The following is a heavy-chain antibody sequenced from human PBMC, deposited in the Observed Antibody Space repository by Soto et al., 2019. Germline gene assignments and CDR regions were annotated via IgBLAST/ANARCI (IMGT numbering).Heavy chain of an antibody. CDR3: ARHSGKYQEPIEY. CDR1: GFTFSHYG. V-gene: IGHV3-30*03. D-gene: IGHD1-26*01. Sequence: QVQLVESGGGVVQPGRSLRLSCAASGFTFSHYGIHWVRQAPGKGLEWLAVISYDGSNKHYADSVQGRFTVSRDNSNNSLYLQRNSLKEGDTDVYFCARHSGKYQEPIEYWGQGTLVNVSS. J-gene: IGHJ4*02. CDR2: ISYDGSNK.